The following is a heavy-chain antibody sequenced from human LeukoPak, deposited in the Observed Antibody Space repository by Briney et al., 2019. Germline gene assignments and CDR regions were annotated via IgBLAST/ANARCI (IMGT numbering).Heavy chain of an antibody. CDR2: IYYSGST. CDR1: GGSISSSSYY. CDR3: ARVDTMIVVVIR. J-gene: IGHJ4*02. V-gene: IGHV4-39*01. D-gene: IGHD3-22*01. Sequence: SETLSLTCTASGGSISSSSYYWGWIRQPPGKGLEWIGSIYYSGSTYYNPSLKSRVTISVDTSKNQFSLKLSSVTAADTAVYYCARVDTMIVVVIRWGQGTLVTVSS.